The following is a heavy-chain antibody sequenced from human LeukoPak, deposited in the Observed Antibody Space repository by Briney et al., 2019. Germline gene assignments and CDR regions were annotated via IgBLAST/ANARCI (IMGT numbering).Heavy chain of an antibody. CDR3: ARDYDILTGYYPSYGMDV. Sequence: GGSLRLSCAASGFTFSSYSMNWVRQAPGKGLEWVSSISSSSSSYIYYADSVKGRFTISRDNAKNSLYLQMNSLRAEDTAVYYCARDYDILTGYYPSYGMDVWGQGTTVTVSS. CDR1: GFTFSSYS. CDR2: ISSSSSSYI. V-gene: IGHV3-21*01. D-gene: IGHD3-9*01. J-gene: IGHJ6*02.